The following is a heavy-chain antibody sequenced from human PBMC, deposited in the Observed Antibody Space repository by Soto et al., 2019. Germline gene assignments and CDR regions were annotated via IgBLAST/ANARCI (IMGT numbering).Heavy chain of an antibody. CDR2: IKSKTDGGTT. Sequence: GGSLRLSCAASGFTFSNAWMSWVRQAPGKGLEWVGRIKSKTDGGTTDYAAPVKGRFTISRDDSKNTLYLQMNSLKTEDTAVYYCTKRGYSSGWYFDYWGQGTLVTVSS. CDR3: TKRGYSSGWYFDY. CDR1: GFTFSNAW. J-gene: IGHJ4*02. V-gene: IGHV3-15*01. D-gene: IGHD6-19*01.